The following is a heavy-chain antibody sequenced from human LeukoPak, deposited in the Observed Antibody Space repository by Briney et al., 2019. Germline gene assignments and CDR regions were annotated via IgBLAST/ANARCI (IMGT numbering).Heavy chain of an antibody. CDR3: ARHGARYSGYDYYFDY. CDR2: IYYSGST. V-gene: IGHV4-39*01. D-gene: IGHD5-12*01. Sequence: SETLSLTGTVSGGSISSSSYYWGWIRQPPGKGLEWIGSIYYSGSTYYNPSLKSRVTISVDTSKNQFSLKLSSVTAADTAVFYCARHGARYSGYDYYFDYWGQGTLVTVSS. J-gene: IGHJ4*02. CDR1: GGSISSSSYY.